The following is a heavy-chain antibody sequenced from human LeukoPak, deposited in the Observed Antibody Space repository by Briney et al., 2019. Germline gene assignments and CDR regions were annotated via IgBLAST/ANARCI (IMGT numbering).Heavy chain of an antibody. CDR1: GFTLSSYA. J-gene: IGHJ6*02. Sequence: GGSLRLSCAASGFTLSSYAMSWVRQAPGKGLEWVSAISGSGASTYYADSVKGRFTISRDNSKNTLYLQMKSLRADDTAVYYCAKGRGSYSSSREVRYYYYAMDVWGQGTTVTVSS. CDR2: ISGSGAST. V-gene: IGHV3-23*01. D-gene: IGHD6-13*01. CDR3: AKGRGSYSSSREVRYYYYAMDV.